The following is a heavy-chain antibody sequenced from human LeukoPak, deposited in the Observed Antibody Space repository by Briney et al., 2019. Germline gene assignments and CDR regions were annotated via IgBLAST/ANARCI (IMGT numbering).Heavy chain of an antibody. D-gene: IGHD4-17*01. Sequence: ASVKVSCKASGYTFTGYYMHWVRQAPGQGLEWMEWINPNSGGTNYAQKFQGRVTMTRDTSISTAYMELSRLRSDDTAVYYCATSNTVIDAFDIWGQGTMVTVSS. V-gene: IGHV1-2*02. CDR3: ATSNTVIDAFDI. CDR1: GYTFTGYY. J-gene: IGHJ3*02. CDR2: INPNSGGT.